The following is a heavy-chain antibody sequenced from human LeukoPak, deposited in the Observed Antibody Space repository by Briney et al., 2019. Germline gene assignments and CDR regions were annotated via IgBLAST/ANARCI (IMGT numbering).Heavy chain of an antibody. CDR2: IIDSGNSI. V-gene: IGHV3-23*01. CDR3: AKDPIFSGSYGVFDY. CDR1: GFTFIDYG. Sequence: GGSLRLSCAASGFTFIDYGIYWVRQAPGKGLEWVSTIIDSGNSIYYADSAEGRFTISRDNSKNTLYLQMNSLRAGDTAVYYCAKDPIFSGSYGVFDYWGLGTLVTVSS. J-gene: IGHJ4*02. D-gene: IGHD1-26*01.